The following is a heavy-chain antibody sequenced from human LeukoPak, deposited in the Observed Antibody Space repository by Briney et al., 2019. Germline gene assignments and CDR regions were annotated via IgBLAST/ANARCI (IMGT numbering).Heavy chain of an antibody. CDR2: IHYSGST. D-gene: IGHD2-8*01. J-gene: IGHJ4*02. CDR3: WRPHCSNSVCSSSRVDF. V-gene: IGHV4-39*01. Sequence: PSETLSLTCTVSGGSMTSNNYYWGWIRQPPGKGLEWIGNIHYSGSTYYSPSLKNRVTISVDTPKNQFSLRLKSVTAADTAVYYCWRPHCSNSVCSSSRVDFWGQGTLVTVSS. CDR1: GGSMTSNNYY.